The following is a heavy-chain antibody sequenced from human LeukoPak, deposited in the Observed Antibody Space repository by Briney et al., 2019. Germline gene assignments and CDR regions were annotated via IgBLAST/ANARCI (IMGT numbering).Heavy chain of an antibody. V-gene: IGHV3-15*01. J-gene: IGHJ4*02. CDR2: IKSKTDGGTT. Sequence: GGSLRLSCAASGFTVSSNYMSWVRQAPGEGLEWVGRIKSKTDGGTTDYAAPVKGRFTISRDDSKNTLYLQMNSLRAEDTAVYYCARDQGSSWYSPYYFDYWGQGTLVTVSS. CDR3: ARDQGSSWYSPYYFDY. D-gene: IGHD6-13*01. CDR1: GFTVSSNY.